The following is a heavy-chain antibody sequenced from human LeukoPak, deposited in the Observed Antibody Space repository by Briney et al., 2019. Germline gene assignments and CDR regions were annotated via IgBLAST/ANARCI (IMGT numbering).Heavy chain of an antibody. CDR2: IYSGGYT. Sequence: PGGSLRLSCAASGFTVSSSYMIWVRQAPGKGLEWVSVIYSGGYTYYADSVKGRFTISRDNAKNSLYLQMNSLRAEDTAVYYCAELGITMIRGVWGKGTTVTISS. V-gene: IGHV3-53*01. D-gene: IGHD3-22*01. CDR1: GFTVSSSY. J-gene: IGHJ6*04. CDR3: AELGITMIRGV.